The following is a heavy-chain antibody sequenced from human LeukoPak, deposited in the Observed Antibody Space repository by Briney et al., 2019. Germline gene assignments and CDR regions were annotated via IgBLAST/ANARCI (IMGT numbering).Heavy chain of an antibody. CDR2: INPNSGGT. V-gene: IGHV1-2*02. J-gene: IGHJ4*02. CDR3: ARLYYYDSSGDQKNDY. D-gene: IGHD3-22*01. Sequence: GASVKVSCKASGYTFTGYYMHWVRQAPGQGLEWMGWINPNSGGTNYAQKFQGRVTMTRDTSISTAYMELSRLRSGDTAVYYCARLYYYDSSGDQKNDYWGQGTLVTVSS. CDR1: GYTFTGYY.